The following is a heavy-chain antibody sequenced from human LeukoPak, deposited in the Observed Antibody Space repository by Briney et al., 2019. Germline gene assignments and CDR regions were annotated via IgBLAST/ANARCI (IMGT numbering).Heavy chain of an antibody. J-gene: IGHJ3*02. CDR2: IYHSGST. V-gene: IGHV4-4*02. CDR1: GGSIGSSNW. D-gene: IGHD2-15*01. CDR3: ARDCRNNYSYHDAFDI. Sequence: SETLSLTCAVSGGSIGSSNWWRWGRQPPGERLGWIGEIYHSGSTNYNPSLKSRVTISVDKSKNQFSLKLSSVTAADTAVYYCARDCRNNYSYHDAFDIWGQGTMVTVSS.